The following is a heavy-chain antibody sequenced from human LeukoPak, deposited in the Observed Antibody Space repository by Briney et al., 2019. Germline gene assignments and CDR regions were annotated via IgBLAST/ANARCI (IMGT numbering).Heavy chain of an antibody. Sequence: GSLRLSCAASGFTFSNAWMSWVRQAPGKGLEWVSSISSSTTYIYYADSVRGRFTISRDNAKNSLYLQMNSLRAEDTAVYYCARDHGNPYWGQGTLVTVSS. CDR1: GFTFSNAW. CDR3: ARDHGNPY. J-gene: IGHJ4*02. V-gene: IGHV3-21*04. CDR2: ISSSTTYI.